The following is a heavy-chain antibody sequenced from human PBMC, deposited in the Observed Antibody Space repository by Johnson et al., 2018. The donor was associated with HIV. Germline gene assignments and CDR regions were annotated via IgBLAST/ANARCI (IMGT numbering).Heavy chain of an antibody. J-gene: IGHJ3*02. CDR2: INWNGGNT. Sequence: VQLVESGGGVVQPGRSLRLSCAASGFTVSSNYMSWVRQAPGKGLEWVSGINWNGGNTGYADSVKGRFTISRDNSKNTLYLQMNSLRPEDTAVYYCARDRAIVVAYDAFDIWGQGTMVTVSS. V-gene: IGHV3-66*02. CDR1: GFTVSSNY. D-gene: IGHD3-22*01. CDR3: ARDRAIVVAYDAFDI.